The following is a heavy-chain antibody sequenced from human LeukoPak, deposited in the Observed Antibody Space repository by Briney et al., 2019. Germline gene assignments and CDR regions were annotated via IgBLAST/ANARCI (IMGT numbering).Heavy chain of an antibody. CDR1: GFTFSSYA. CDR3: AKDIGGSYFRAFDI. CDR2: ISYDGSDK. D-gene: IGHD1-26*01. Sequence: GGSLRLSCAASGFTFSSYAMHWVRQAPGKGLQWVAVISYDGSDKYYADSVKGRFTISRDNAKNSLYLQMNSLRAEDTALYYCAKDIGGSYFRAFDIWGQGTMVTVSS. J-gene: IGHJ3*02. V-gene: IGHV3-30-3*01.